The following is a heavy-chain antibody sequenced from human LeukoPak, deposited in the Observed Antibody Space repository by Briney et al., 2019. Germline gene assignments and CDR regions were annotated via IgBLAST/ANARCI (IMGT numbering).Heavy chain of an antibody. V-gene: IGHV3-23*01. CDR1: GFTFSSNA. CDR2: ISGSGGST. D-gene: IGHD3-22*01. Sequence: QPGGSLRLSCAASGFTFSSNAMSWVRQAPGKGLEWVSAISGSGGSTYYADSVKGRFTISRDNSKSTLNLQMNSLRVEDTAVYYCAKDHRASSAYYYDRLGYWGQGTLVTVSS. CDR3: AKDHRASSAYYYDRLGY. J-gene: IGHJ4*02.